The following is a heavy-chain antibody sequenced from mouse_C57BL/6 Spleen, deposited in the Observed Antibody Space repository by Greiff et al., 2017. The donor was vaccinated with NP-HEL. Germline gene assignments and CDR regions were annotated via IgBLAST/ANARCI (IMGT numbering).Heavy chain of an antibody. CDR3: ARRRGKTWFAY. CDR1: GFTFSDYG. V-gene: IGHV5-17*01. CDR2: ISSGSSTI. Sequence: EVKLVESGGGLVKPGGSLKLSCAASGFTFSDYGMHWVRQAPEKGLEWVAYISSGSSTIYYADTVKGRFTISRDNAKNTLFLQMTSLRSEDTAMYYCARRRGKTWFAYWGQGTLVTVSA. J-gene: IGHJ3*01.